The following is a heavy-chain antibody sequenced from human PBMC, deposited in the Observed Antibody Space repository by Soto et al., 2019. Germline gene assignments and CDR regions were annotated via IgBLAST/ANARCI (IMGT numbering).Heavy chain of an antibody. V-gene: IGHV1-2*04. CDR3: ARDFTMVRGVIKWGMDV. D-gene: IGHD3-10*01. CDR1: GYTFTGYY. J-gene: IGHJ6*02. CDR2: INPNSGGT. Sequence: ASVKVSCKASGYTFTGYYMHWVRQAPGQGLEWMGWINPNSGGTNYAQKFQGWVTMTRDTSISTAYMELSRLRSDDTAVYYCARDFTMVRGVIKWGMDVWGQGTTVTVSS.